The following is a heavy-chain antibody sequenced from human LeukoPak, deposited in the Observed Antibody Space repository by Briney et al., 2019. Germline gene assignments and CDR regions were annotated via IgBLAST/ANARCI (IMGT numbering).Heavy chain of an antibody. J-gene: IGHJ3*02. CDR2: ISAYNGNT. Sequence: GASVKVSCEASGYTFTSYGISWVRQAPGQGLEWMGWISAYNGNTNYAQKLQGRVTMTTDTSTSTAYMELRSLRSDDTAVHYCARDPCPGSGWYRCNAFDIWGQGTMVTVSS. V-gene: IGHV1-18*01. D-gene: IGHD6-19*01. CDR1: GYTFTSYG. CDR3: ARDPCPGSGWYRCNAFDI.